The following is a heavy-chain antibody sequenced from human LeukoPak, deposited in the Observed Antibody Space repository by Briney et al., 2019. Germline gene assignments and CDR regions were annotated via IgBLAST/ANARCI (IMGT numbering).Heavy chain of an antibody. CDR3: ATPPVVVVAATRTPFYY. V-gene: IGHV3-48*03. CDR2: ISSSGDAI. D-gene: IGHD2-15*01. J-gene: IGHJ4*02. Sequence: GGSLRLSCAASGFTFSSYEMNWVRQAPGKGLEWVSYISSSGDAIYYADSVKGRFTISRDNAKKSVYLEMNSLRAEDTAVYYCATPPVVVVAATRTPFYYWGQGTLVTVSS. CDR1: GFTFSSYE.